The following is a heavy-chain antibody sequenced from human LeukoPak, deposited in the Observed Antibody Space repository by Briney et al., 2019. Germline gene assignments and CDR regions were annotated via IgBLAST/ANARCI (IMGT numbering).Heavy chain of an antibody. CDR1: GFIFTKYW. V-gene: IGHV3-74*01. D-gene: IGHD1-26*01. J-gene: IGHJ4*02. Sequence: GGSLRLSCAASGFIFTKYWMHWVRQAPGKGLVWVSHVNSDGSATSYADSVKGRFTISRDNSKNTLYLQMNSLRAEDTAVYYCAKGGQWELLGYFDYWGQGTLVTVSS. CDR2: VNSDGSAT. CDR3: AKGGQWELLGYFDY.